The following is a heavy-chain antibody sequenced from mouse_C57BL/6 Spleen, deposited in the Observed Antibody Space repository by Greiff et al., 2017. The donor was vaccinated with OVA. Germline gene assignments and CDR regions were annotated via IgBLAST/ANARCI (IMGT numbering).Heavy chain of an antibody. J-gene: IGHJ3*01. D-gene: IGHD2-4*01. CDR1: GYTFTSYW. Sequence: QVQLKQPGAELVKPGASVKLSCKASGYTFTSYWMHWVKQRPGQGLEWIGMIHPNSGSTNYNEKFKSKATLTVDKSSSTAYMQLSSLTSEDSAVYYCARSRYDYDAWFAYWGQGTLVTVSA. CDR2: IHPNSGST. CDR3: ARSRYDYDAWFAY. V-gene: IGHV1-64*01.